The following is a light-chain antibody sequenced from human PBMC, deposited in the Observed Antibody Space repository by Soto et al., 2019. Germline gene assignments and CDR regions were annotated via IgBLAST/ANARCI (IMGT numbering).Light chain of an antibody. Sequence: DIQMTQSPSTLSASVGDRVTITCRASQSICNSLAWYQQKPGKAPQLLIYKASNLESGVPSRCSGSGSRTEFTLTISSLQPDDVVTYYCQQYNIYSWTFGQGTKVVIK. V-gene: IGKV1-5*03. CDR3: QQYNIYSWT. J-gene: IGKJ1*01. CDR1: QSICNS. CDR2: KAS.